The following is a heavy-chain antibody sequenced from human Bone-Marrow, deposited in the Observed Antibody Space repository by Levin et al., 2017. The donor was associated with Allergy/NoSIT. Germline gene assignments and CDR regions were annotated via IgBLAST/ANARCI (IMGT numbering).Heavy chain of an antibody. CDR2: ISGSGGST. V-gene: IGHV3-23*01. CDR3: AKRGPYSGTKKHYYYYGMDV. CDR1: GFTFSSYA. D-gene: IGHD1-26*01. J-gene: IGHJ6*02. Sequence: PGESLKISCAASGFTFSSYAMSWVRQAPGKGLEWVSAISGSGGSTYYADSVKGRFTISRDNSKNTLYLQMNSLRAEDTAVYYCAKRGPYSGTKKHYYYYGMDVWGQGTTVTVSS.